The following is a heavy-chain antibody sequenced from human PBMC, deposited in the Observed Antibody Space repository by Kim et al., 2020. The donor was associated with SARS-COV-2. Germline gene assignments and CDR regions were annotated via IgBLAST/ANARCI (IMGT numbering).Heavy chain of an antibody. CDR2: ISYTGST. CDR1: GGSISSHY. J-gene: IGHJ4*02. CDR3: ARHGVVAAIYYFDY. D-gene: IGHD3-3*01. Sequence: SETLSLTCTVSGGSISSHYWSWIRQPPGKGLEWIGYISYTGSTNYNPSLKSRVTMSVDTSKNQLSLKLTSVTASDTAVYYCARHGVVAAIYYFDYWGQGT. V-gene: IGHV4-59*08.